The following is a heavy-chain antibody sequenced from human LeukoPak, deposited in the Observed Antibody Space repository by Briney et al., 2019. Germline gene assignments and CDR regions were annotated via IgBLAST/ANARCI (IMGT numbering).Heavy chain of an antibody. CDR1: GFTFSSYW. J-gene: IGHJ4*02. CDR3: ARETWLPTGLFDY. D-gene: IGHD1-14*01. V-gene: IGHV3-7*01. Sequence: GGSLGLSCAASGFTFSSYWMSWVRQAPGKGLEWVANIKQDGSEKYYVDSVKGRFTISRDNAKNSLYLQMNSLRAEDTAVYYCARETWLPTGLFDYWGQGTLVTVSS. CDR2: IKQDGSEK.